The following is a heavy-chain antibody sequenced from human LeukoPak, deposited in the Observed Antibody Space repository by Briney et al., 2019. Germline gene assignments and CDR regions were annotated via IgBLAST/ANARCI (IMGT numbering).Heavy chain of an antibody. CDR1: GFTFSSYG. CDR2: ISYDGSNQ. J-gene: IGHJ6*04. Sequence: GGSLRLSCAASGFTFSSYGMHWVRQAPGKGLEWVAVISYDGSNQYYAGSVKGRFTISRDNSKNTLHLQMNSLRAEDTAVYYCAKDSQYSSSWGSYVWGKGATVTVSS. D-gene: IGHD6-6*01. V-gene: IGHV3-30*18. CDR3: AKDSQYSSSWGSYV.